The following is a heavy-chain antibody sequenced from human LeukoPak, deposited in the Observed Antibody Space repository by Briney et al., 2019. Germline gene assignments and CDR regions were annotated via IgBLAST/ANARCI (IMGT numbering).Heavy chain of an antibody. J-gene: IGHJ4*02. CDR3: ARHRSPSSLSYFDI. CDR2: IYTSETT. CDR1: GASISSYY. Sequence: SETLSLTCTVSGASISSYYWSWIRQPPGKGLEWIGYIYTSETTNYNPSLRSRVTISIDASKNQFSLRLSSVTAADTAVYYCARHRSPSSLSYFDIWGQGTLVIVSS. V-gene: IGHV4-4*09. D-gene: IGHD6-19*01.